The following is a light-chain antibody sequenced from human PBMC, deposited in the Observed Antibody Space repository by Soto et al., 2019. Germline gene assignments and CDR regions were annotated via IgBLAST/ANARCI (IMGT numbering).Light chain of an antibody. CDR3: SSYTSSSTPYV. Sequence: QSALTPPASVSGSPGQSITISSTGTSSDVGGYNYVSWYQQHPGKAPKLMIYEVSNRPSGVSNRFSGSKSGNTASLTISGLQAEDEADYYCSSYTSSSTPYVFGTGTKVTVL. J-gene: IGLJ1*01. CDR1: SSDVGGYNY. V-gene: IGLV2-14*01. CDR2: EVS.